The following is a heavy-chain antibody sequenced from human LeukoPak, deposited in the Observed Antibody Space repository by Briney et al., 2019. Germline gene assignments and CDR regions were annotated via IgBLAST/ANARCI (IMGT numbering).Heavy chain of an antibody. J-gene: IGHJ4*02. Sequence: PSETLSLTCTVSGGSISSGDYYWSWIRQPPGKGLEWIGYIYYSGSTNYNPSLKSRVTISVDTSKNQFSLKLSSVTAADTAVYYCARTLRYFRTDYWGQGTLVTVSS. V-gene: IGHV4-61*08. CDR1: GGSISSGDYY. CDR2: IYYSGST. CDR3: ARTLRYFRTDY. D-gene: IGHD3-9*01.